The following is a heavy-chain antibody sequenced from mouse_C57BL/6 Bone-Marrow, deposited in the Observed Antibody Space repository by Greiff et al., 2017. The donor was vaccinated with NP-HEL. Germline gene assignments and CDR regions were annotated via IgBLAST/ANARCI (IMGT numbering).Heavy chain of an antibody. J-gene: IGHJ1*03. Sequence: VKLVESGAELVRPGASVTLSCKASGYTFTDYEMHWVKQTPVHGLEWIGAIDPETGGTAYNQKFKGKAILTADKSSSTAYMELRSLTSEDSAVYYCTRKFITTGGVYWYFDVWGTGTTVTVS. D-gene: IGHD1-1*01. V-gene: IGHV1-15*01. CDR2: IDPETGGT. CDR1: GYTFTDYE. CDR3: TRKFITTGGVYWYFDV.